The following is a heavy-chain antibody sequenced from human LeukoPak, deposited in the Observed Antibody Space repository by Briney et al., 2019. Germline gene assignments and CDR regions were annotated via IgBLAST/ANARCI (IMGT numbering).Heavy chain of an antibody. CDR3: AKDISDIVATIWGPIFDY. D-gene: IGHD5-12*01. CDR1: GFTFSSYA. V-gene: IGHV3-23*01. Sequence: PGGSLRLSCAASGFTFSSYAMSWVRQAPGKGLEWVSAISGSGGSTYYADSVKRRFTITRDNSKNTLHLQMNSLRAEDTAVYYCAKDISDIVATIWGPIFDYWGQGTLVTVSS. J-gene: IGHJ4*02. CDR2: ISGSGGST.